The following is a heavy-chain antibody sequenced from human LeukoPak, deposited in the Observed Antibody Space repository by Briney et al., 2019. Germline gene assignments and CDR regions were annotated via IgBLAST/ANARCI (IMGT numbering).Heavy chain of an antibody. J-gene: IGHJ4*02. CDR1: GFTFSSYS. CDR2: ISSSSSYI. Sequence: GGSLRLSCAASGFTFSSYSVNWVCRAPGKGVEWVSSISSSSSYIYYADSVKGRFTISRDNAKNSLYLQMNSLRAEDTAVYYCARGLPDLDYWGQGTLVTVSS. V-gene: IGHV3-21*01. CDR3: ARGLPDLDY. D-gene: IGHD1-14*01.